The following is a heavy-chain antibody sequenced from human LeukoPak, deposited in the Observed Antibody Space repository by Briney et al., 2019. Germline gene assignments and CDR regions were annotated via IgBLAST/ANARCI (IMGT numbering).Heavy chain of an antibody. CDR3: ARDGLDIPAALDY. CDR1: GYTFTGYY. V-gene: IGHV1-2*02. CDR2: INPNSGGT. D-gene: IGHD2-2*01. J-gene: IGHJ4*02. Sequence: ASVKVSCKASGYTFTGYYMHWVRQAPGQGLEWMGWINPNSGGTNYAQKFQGRVTMTRDTSISTAYMELSRLRSDDTAVYYCARDGLDIPAALDYWGQGTLVTVSS.